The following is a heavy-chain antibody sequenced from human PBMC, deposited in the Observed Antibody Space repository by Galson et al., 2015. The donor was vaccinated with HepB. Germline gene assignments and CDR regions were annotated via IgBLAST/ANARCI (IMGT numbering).Heavy chain of an antibody. CDR3: ARETVVVSGGRGNFDY. CDR2: ISSSSSYI. V-gene: IGHV3-21*01. CDR1: GFTFSSYS. J-gene: IGHJ4*02. D-gene: IGHD2-21*01. Sequence: SLRLSCAASGFTFSSYSMNWVRQAPGKGLEWVSSISSSSSYIYYADSVKGRFTISRDNAKNSLYLQMNSLRAEDTAVYYCARETVVVSGGRGNFDYWGQGTLVTVSS.